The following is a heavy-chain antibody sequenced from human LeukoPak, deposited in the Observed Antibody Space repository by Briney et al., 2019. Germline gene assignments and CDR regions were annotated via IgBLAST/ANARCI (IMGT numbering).Heavy chain of an antibody. D-gene: IGHD4-23*01. Sequence: GASVKVSCKASGYTFTGYYMHWVRQAPGQGLEWMGWINPNSGGTNYAQKFQGWVTMTRDTSISTAYMELSRLRSDDTAAYYCARGTTVVTVWNLGYWGQGTLVTVSS. V-gene: IGHV1-2*04. J-gene: IGHJ4*02. CDR2: INPNSGGT. CDR1: GYTFTGYY. CDR3: ARGTTVVTVWNLGY.